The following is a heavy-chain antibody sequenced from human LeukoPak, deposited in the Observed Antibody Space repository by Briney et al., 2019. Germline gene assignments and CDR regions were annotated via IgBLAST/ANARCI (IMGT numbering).Heavy chain of an antibody. CDR3: ARQTDIVVVPAAPIDY. J-gene: IGHJ4*02. CDR2: IYYSGST. Sequence: SETLSLTCTVSGGSISSSSYYWGWIRQPPGKGLEWIGSIYYSGSTHYNPSLKSRVTISVDTSKNQFSLKLSSVTAADTAVYYCARQTDIVVVPAAPIDYWGQGTLVTVSS. CDR1: GGSISSSSYY. V-gene: IGHV4-39*01. D-gene: IGHD2-2*01.